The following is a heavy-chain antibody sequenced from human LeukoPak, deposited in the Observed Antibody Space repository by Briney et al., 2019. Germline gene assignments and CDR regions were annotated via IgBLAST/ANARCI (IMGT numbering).Heavy chain of an antibody. V-gene: IGHV4-59*01. CDR1: GDSLNTYY. CDR2: VAYSGSS. D-gene: IGHD2-21*02. CDR3: ARVVRGVVTSNWFDP. Sequence: PSETQSLTCTVSGDSLNTYYWTWIRQTPGEGLEWIGFVAYSGSSNYNPSLKSRVSISIDTSKNQFSLALTSATPADTAVYCARVVRGVVTSNWFDPWGQGTLVTVSS. J-gene: IGHJ5*02.